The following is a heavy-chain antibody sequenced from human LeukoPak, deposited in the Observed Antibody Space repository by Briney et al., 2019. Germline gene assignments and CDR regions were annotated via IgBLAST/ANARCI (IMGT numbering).Heavy chain of an antibody. Sequence: GGSLRLSCAASGFTFDDYAMHWVRQAPGKGLEWVSGISWNSGSIDYADSVKGRFTISRDNAKNSLYLQMNSLRAEDMALYYCAKSPIEGWLAPEGYFDYWGQGTLVTVSS. D-gene: IGHD6-19*01. CDR2: ISWNSGSI. CDR3: AKSPIEGWLAPEGYFDY. V-gene: IGHV3-9*03. J-gene: IGHJ4*02. CDR1: GFTFDDYA.